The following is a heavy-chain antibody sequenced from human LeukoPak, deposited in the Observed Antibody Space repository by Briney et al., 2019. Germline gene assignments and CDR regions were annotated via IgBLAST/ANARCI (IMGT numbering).Heavy chain of an antibody. Sequence: PGRSLRLSCAASGFTFDDYAMHWVRQAPGKGLEWVSGISWNSGSIGYADSVKGRFTISRDNAKNSLYLQMNSLRAEDTALYYCAKGGPWELLRSYLDYWGQGTLVTVSS. CDR1: GFTFDDYA. CDR2: ISWNSGSI. D-gene: IGHD1-26*01. V-gene: IGHV3-9*01. J-gene: IGHJ4*02. CDR3: AKGGPWELLRSYLDY.